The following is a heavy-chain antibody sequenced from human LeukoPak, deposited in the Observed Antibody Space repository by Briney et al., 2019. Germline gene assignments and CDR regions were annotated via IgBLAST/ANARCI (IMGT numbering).Heavy chain of an antibody. CDR2: IYYSGST. V-gene: IGHV4-59*01. D-gene: IGHD6-19*01. Sequence: PSETLSLTCTVSGGSISSYYWSWIRQPPGKGLEWIGYIYYSGSTNYNSSLKSRVTISVDTSKNQFSLKLSSVTAADTAVYYCARVWFIAVAGTGAFDIWGQGTMVTVSS. CDR3: ARVWFIAVAGTGAFDI. CDR1: GGSISSYY. J-gene: IGHJ3*02.